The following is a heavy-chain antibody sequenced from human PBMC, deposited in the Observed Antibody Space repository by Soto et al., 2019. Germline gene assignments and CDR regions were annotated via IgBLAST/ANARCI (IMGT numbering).Heavy chain of an antibody. D-gene: IGHD3-10*01. CDR3: ARAGKYYYGSGSPYYYGVDV. CDR2: IRGYNGNT. V-gene: IGHV1-18*04. CDR1: GYTFTSYG. Sequence: QVQLVQSGAEVKKPGASVKVSCKASGYTFTSYGVSWVRQAPGQGLEWMGWIRGYNGNTNYAQKLQGRVTMTTDTSTSTAYMELRSVGSDDTAVYYCARAGKYYYGSGSPYYYGVDVWGEGIAVTVSS. J-gene: IGHJ6*04.